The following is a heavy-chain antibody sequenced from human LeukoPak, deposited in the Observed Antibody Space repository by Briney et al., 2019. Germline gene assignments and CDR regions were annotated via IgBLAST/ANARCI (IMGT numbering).Heavy chain of an antibody. CDR3: ARDHYDSSGYYYVHY. CDR1: GGSFSGYY. Sequence: SETLSLTCAVYGGSFSGYYWSWIRQPPGKGLEWIGEINHSGSTNYNPSLKSRVTISVDTSKNQFSLKLSSATAADTAVYYCARDHYDSSGYYYVHYWGQGTLVTVSS. V-gene: IGHV4-34*01. J-gene: IGHJ4*02. CDR2: INHSGST. D-gene: IGHD3-22*01.